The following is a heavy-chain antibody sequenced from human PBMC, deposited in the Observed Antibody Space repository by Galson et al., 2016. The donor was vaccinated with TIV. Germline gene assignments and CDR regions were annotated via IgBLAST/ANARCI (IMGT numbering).Heavy chain of an antibody. CDR1: GYPFAGQY. CDR2: INPNGGDT. CDR3: ARDLMTSVTTPFDF. V-gene: IGHV1-2*02. D-gene: IGHD4-17*01. J-gene: IGHJ4*01. Sequence: SVKVSCKASGYPFAGQYLHWVRQAPGQGLEWMGWINPNGGDTNYAQKFQNRVTMTRDTSISTAYMELSSLRSDDTAAYYCARDLMTSVTTPFDFWGQGTLVTVSS.